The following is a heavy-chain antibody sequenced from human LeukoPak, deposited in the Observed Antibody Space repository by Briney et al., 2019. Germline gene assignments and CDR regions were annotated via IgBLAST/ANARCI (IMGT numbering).Heavy chain of an antibody. CDR3: AKDPLSVVHALGYFQH. J-gene: IGHJ1*01. V-gene: IGHV3-15*01. D-gene: IGHD3-22*01. Sequence: PGGSLRLSCAVSGFPFSNAWMSWVRQAPGKGLEWLGRIKSKTDGGTIDYAAPVKGRFTISRDDSKNTLYLQMNSLRAEDTAVYYCAKDPLSVVHALGYFQHWGQGTLVTVSS. CDR1: GFPFSNAW. CDR2: IKSKTDGGTI.